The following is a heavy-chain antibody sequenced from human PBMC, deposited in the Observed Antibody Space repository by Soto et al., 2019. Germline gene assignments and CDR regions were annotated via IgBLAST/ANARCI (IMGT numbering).Heavy chain of an antibody. CDR2: IYPGDSDT. V-gene: IGHV5-51*01. CDR1: GYSCTSYW. D-gene: IGHD1-26*01. CDR3: ARPPYSASYYYFDQ. Sequence: PGESLKISCKASGYSCTSYWIGWVRQMPGKGLEWMGIIYPGDSDTIYSPSFQGQVTISADKSISTAYLQWNSLKASDTAMYYCARPPYSASYYYFDQWGQGTPVTVSS. J-gene: IGHJ4*02.